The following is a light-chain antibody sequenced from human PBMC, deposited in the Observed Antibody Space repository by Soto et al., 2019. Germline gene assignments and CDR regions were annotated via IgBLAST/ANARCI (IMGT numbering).Light chain of an antibody. CDR1: QSISNS. J-gene: IGKJ2*01. V-gene: IGKV1-39*01. CDR3: QQTFSPPYS. CDR2: VAS. Sequence: DIQMTQSLSSLSASVGDRVTITCRASQSISNSLSWHQQKPGKAPNFLIYVASTLQSGVPSRFSGRGSGTDFTLTICRLQHEDVATYYCQQTFSPPYSFCQGNKVEIK.